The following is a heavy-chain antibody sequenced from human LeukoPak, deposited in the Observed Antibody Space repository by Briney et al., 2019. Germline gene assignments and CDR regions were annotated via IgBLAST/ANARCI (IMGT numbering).Heavy chain of an antibody. CDR1: GYNFASYT. CDR3: ARSSSGTYHY. CDR2: INGDNGNT. D-gene: IGHD3-10*01. Sequence: ASVKVSCKTSGYNFASYTMHWQRQAPGQSPEWMGSINGDNGNTKYSEKFQGRVTFTRDASASSAYMELSRLRSEDTAVYYRARSSSGTYHYWGQGTLVTVSS. J-gene: IGHJ4*02. V-gene: IGHV1-3*01.